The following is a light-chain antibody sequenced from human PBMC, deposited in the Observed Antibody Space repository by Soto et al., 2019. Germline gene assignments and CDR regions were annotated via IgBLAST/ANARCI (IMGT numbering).Light chain of an antibody. J-gene: IGKJ1*01. CDR3: QQYVTSHRT. Sequence: VLSQSPDTLSLSPGETAALSCRASQSLRTSYVAWYQQKPGQAPRLLIYGASFRATGIADRFSGRGSGTDFTLSISRLEPEDFAVYYCQQYVTSHRTFGQGTKVDIK. CDR1: QSLRTSY. V-gene: IGKV3-20*01. CDR2: GAS.